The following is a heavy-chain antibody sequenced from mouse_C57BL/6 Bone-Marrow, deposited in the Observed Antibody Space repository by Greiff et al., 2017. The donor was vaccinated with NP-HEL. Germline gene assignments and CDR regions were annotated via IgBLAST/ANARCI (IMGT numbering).Heavy chain of an antibody. CDR3: AIGGLYYGNFFDY. V-gene: IGHV1-81*01. CDR2: IYPGSGSP. D-gene: IGHD2-1*01. CDR1: GYTFTSYG. J-gene: IGHJ2*01. Sequence: QVQLKESGAELARPGASVKLSCKASGYTFTSYGISWVKQRTGQGLEWIGDIYPGSGSPNYNQKFKGKATLTVDKSYSTAYMQLSSLTSEDSAVYNCAIGGLYYGNFFDYWGQGTTLTVSS.